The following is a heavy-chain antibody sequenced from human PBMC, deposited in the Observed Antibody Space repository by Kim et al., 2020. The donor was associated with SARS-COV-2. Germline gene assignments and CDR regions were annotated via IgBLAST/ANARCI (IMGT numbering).Heavy chain of an antibody. CDR2: IRNKANSYAT. CDR3: ARHLFRDYGDFTPPAYGMDV. CDR1: GFTFSGSA. D-gene: IGHD4-17*01. J-gene: IGHJ6*02. Sequence: GGSLRLSCAASGFTFSGSAMHWVRQASGKGLEWVGRIRNKANSYATAYAASVKGRFTISRDESKNTAYLQMNSLKTEDTAVYYCARHLFRDYGDFTPPAYGMDVWGQGTTVTVSS. V-gene: IGHV3-73*01.